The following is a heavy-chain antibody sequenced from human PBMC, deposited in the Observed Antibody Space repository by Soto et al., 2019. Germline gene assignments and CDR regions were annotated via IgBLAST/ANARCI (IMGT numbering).Heavy chain of an antibody. V-gene: IGHV2-5*02. J-gene: IGHJ5*02. CDR2: IYWDDDK. Sequence: QITLKESGPTLVKPTQTLTLTCTFSGFSLSTSGVGVGWIRQPPGKALEWLALIYWDDDKRYSPSLKSRLTITKDTSKNQVVLTMTNMDPVDTATYYCANRQRGNSGGWFDPWGQGTLVTVSS. CDR3: ANRQRGNSGGWFDP. D-gene: IGHD2-21*02. CDR1: GFSLSTSGVG.